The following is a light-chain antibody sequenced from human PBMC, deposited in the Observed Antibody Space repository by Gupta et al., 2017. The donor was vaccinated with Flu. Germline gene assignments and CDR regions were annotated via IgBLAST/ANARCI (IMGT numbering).Light chain of an antibody. J-gene: IGLJ3*02. V-gene: IGLV2-11*03. CDR2: DVS. CDR1: SGDVGSYIF. CDR3: CSYAGTYSWV. Sequence: SVTISCTGTSGDVGSYIFVYWYQQHPAKAPKLMVFDVSKRPSGVPDRFSGSKSGNTASLTISGLQAEDEADYYCCSYAGTYSWVFGGGTKLTVL.